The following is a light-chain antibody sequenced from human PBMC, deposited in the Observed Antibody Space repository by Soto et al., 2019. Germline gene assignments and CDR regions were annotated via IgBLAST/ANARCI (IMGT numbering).Light chain of an antibody. V-gene: IGLV2-14*01. J-gene: IGLJ2*01. CDR1: SRDLGGYNY. CDR2: DVS. Sequence: QYALTQPASVSGSPGQSITIYCTGTSRDLGGYNYVSWYQQHPGKAPKLMIYDVSNRPSGVSNRFSGSKSGNTASLTISGLQAEDEADYYCSSYTSSSTLVVFGGGTKLTVL. CDR3: SSYTSSSTLVV.